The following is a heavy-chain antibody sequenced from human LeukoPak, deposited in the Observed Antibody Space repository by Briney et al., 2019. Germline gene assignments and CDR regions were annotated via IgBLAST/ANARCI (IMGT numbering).Heavy chain of an antibody. D-gene: IGHD2-15*01. CDR3: ARDSLVVAATGDYYYYSMDV. J-gene: IGHJ6*02. Sequence: PSETLSLTCTVSGGSISSYYWSWIRQPPGKGLEWIGYIYYSGSTNYNPSLKSRVTISVDTSKNQFSLKLSSVTAADTAVYYCARDSLVVAATGDYYYYSMDVWGQGTTVTVSS. V-gene: IGHV4-59*01. CDR1: GGSISSYY. CDR2: IYYSGST.